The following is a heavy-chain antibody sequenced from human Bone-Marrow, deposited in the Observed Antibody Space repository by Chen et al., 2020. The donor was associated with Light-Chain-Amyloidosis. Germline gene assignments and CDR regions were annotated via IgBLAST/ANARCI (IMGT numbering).Heavy chain of an antibody. CDR1: GFTFSSYV. J-gene: IGHJ4*02. D-gene: IGHD3-22*01. CDR3: AKDYYYVSGGRFDY. V-gene: IGHV3-23*04. CDR2: ISGSGDWT. Sequence: EMQLVESGGDLVQPGGSLRLSCAASGFTFSSYVMNWVRQAPGKVLEWVAGISGSGDWTYYADSVKGRFTISRDNSKNTVYVQMNSLRAEDTAAYYCAKDYYYVSGGRFDYWGQGTLVTVSS.